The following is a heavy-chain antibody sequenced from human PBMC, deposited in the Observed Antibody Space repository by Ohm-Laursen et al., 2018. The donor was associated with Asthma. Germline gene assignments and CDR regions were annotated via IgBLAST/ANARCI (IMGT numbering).Heavy chain of an antibody. CDR3: AGSIAAAGRNYYYYGMDG. V-gene: IGHV3-33*01. CDR1: GFTFSSYG. CDR2: IWYDGSNK. D-gene: IGHD6-13*01. Sequence: SLRLSCTASGFTFSSYGMHWVRQAPGKGLEWVAVIWYDGSNKYYADSVKGRFTISRDNSKNTLYLQMNSLRAEDTAVYYCAGSIAAAGRNYYYYGMDGWGQGTTVTVSS. J-gene: IGHJ6*02.